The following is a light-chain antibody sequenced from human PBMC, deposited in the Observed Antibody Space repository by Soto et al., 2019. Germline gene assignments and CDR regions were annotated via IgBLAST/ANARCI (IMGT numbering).Light chain of an antibody. Sequence: EIVMTQSPATLSVSPGERATLSCRASQSVSSNLAWYQQKPGQAPRLLIYGASTSATGFPARFSGSGSGTEFTLTISSLQSEDFAVYYCQQYNKWPRTFGQGTKVEIK. J-gene: IGKJ1*01. CDR1: QSVSSN. CDR2: GAS. CDR3: QQYNKWPRT. V-gene: IGKV3-15*01.